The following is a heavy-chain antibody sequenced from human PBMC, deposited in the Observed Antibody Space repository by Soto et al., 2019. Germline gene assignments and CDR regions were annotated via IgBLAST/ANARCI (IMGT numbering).Heavy chain of an antibody. Sequence: QMQLQESGPGLVKPSQTLSLTCTVSGGSIGGGGFYWTWVRLRPGEGLEWIGNIYDSGSAYYNPSLESRISMSIDTSKNQFSLSLSSVTVADTALYYCARAVFLTTKYILGLWGLGTMVAASS. CDR2: IYDSGSA. D-gene: IGHD3-3*01. CDR1: GGSIGGGGFY. CDR3: ARAVFLTTKYILGL. V-gene: IGHV4-31*02. J-gene: IGHJ3*01.